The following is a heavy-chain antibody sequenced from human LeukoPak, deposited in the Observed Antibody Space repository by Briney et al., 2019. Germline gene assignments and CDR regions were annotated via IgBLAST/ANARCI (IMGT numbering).Heavy chain of an antibody. Sequence: SETLSPTCAVYGGSFSGYYWSWIRQPPGKGLEWIGEINHSGSTNYNPSLKSRVTISVDTSKNQFSLKLSSVTAADTAVHYCARGSGSGSYYNDYYYGMDVWGKGTTVTVSS. CDR3: ARGSGSGSYYNDYYYGMDV. CDR1: GGSFSGYY. CDR2: INHSGST. D-gene: IGHD3-10*01. J-gene: IGHJ6*04. V-gene: IGHV4-34*01.